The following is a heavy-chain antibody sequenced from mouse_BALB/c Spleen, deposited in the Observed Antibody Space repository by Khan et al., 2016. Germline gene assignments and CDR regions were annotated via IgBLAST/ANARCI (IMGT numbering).Heavy chain of an antibody. Sequence: QVQLQQSGAELARPGASVKLSCKASGYTFTDYYINWVKQRTGQGLEWIGEIYPGSGNTYYNEKFKGKATLTADKSSSTAYMQLSSLTSEDSAVYFCASRDGFYYFDYWGQGTTLTVSS. CDR1: GYTFTDYY. J-gene: IGHJ2*01. V-gene: IGHV1-77*01. CDR2: IYPGSGNT. CDR3: ASRDGFYYFDY. D-gene: IGHD2-3*01.